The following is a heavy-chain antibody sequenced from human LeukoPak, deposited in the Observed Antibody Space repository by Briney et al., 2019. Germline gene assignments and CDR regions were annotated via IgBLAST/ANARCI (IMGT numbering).Heavy chain of an antibody. Sequence: GGSLRLSCAASGFTFSSYGMHWVRQAPGKGLEWVAFIRYDGSNKYYADSVKGRFTISRDNSKNTLYLQMNSLRAEDTAVYYCANDGYGDYVIDYWGQGTLFTVSS. V-gene: IGHV3-30*02. J-gene: IGHJ4*02. D-gene: IGHD4-17*01. CDR2: IRYDGSNK. CDR3: ANDGYGDYVIDY. CDR1: GFTFSSYG.